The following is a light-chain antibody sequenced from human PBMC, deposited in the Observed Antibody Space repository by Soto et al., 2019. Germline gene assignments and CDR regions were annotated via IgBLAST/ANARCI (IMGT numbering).Light chain of an antibody. J-gene: IGKJ5*01. Sequence: EVVLTQSPDTMSLSPGERATLSCRASQSISSDYLVWYKQKPGQAPRLLIYGASSRATGIPDRFSGSGSGTDFTLTISRLEPEDFAVYYCQQYGSSPMTFGQGTRLEI. CDR1: QSISSDY. V-gene: IGKV3-20*01. CDR3: QQYGSSPMT. CDR2: GAS.